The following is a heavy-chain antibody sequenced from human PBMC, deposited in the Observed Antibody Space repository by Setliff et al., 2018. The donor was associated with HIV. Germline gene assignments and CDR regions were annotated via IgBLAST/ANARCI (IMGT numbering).Heavy chain of an antibody. CDR2: ISRDNFVR. D-gene: IGHD1-20*01. J-gene: IGHJ4*02. Sequence: LSCVVSGFDFASFLIHWVRQAPGKGLEWVASISRDNFVRFYADSVRGRFNVSRDNAQKSLFLQMNSLRAEDTAVYYCARYNWNPLGYRFDYWGQGTLVTVSS. CDR1: GFDFASFL. V-gene: IGHV3-21*04. CDR3: ARYNWNPLGYRFDY.